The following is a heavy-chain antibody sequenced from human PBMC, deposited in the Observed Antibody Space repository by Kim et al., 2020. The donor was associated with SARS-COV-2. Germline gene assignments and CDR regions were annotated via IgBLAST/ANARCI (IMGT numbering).Heavy chain of an antibody. CDR1: GYTFTSYY. D-gene: IGHD6-13*01. V-gene: IGHV1-46*01. J-gene: IGHJ6*02. Sequence: ASVKVSCKASGYTFTSYYMHWVRQAPGQGLEWMGIINPSGGSTSYAQKFQGRVTMTRDTSTSTVYMELSSLRSEDTAVYYCARDFSFQQLVSYGMDVWGQGTTVTVSS. CDR3: ARDFSFQQLVSYGMDV. CDR2: INPSGGST.